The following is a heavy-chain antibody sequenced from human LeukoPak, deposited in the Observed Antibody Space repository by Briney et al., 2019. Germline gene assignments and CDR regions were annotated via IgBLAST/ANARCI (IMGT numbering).Heavy chain of an antibody. CDR1: GVTFSSYG. J-gene: IGHJ4*02. Sequence: GRSLRLSCAASGVTFSSYGMHWVRQAPGKGLEWVAVISYDGSNKYYADSVKGRFTISRDNSKNTLYLQMNSLRDEDTAVYYCALRDGYNLYYFDYWGQGTLVTVSS. CDR3: ALRDGYNLYYFDY. CDR2: ISYDGSNK. D-gene: IGHD5-12*01. V-gene: IGHV3-30*03.